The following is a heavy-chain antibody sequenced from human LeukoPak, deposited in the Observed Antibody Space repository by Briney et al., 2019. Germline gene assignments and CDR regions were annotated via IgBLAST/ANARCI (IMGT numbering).Heavy chain of an antibody. V-gene: IGHV3-7*01. CDR2: INLDGNGR. CDR3: ARDTDDFQGLDI. CDR1: GFLFSNYW. J-gene: IGHJ3*02. Sequence: GGSLRLSCTASGFLFSNYWMSWVRQAQGKGLEWVANINLDGNGRFYVDSVKGPFTIPRDNNKKSVYLQLNSLRAVDTAVYYCARDTDDFQGLDIWGQGTRVTVSS. D-gene: IGHD3-3*01.